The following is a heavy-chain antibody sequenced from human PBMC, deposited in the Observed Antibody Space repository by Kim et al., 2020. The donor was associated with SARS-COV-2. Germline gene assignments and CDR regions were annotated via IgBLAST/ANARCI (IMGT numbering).Heavy chain of an antibody. D-gene: IGHD6-19*01. J-gene: IGHJ4*02. Sequence: SNPSLKGRVTISVDTSKNQFSLKLSSVTAADTAVYYCARVSGYSSGWYPYWGQGTLVTVSS. CDR3: ARVSGYSSGWYPY. V-gene: IGHV4-59*01.